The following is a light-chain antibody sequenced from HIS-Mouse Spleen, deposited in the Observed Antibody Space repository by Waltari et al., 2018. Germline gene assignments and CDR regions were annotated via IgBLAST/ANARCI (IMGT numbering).Light chain of an antibody. CDR3: YSTDSSGNHRV. CDR1: ALPKKY. CDR2: EAS. Sequence: SYELTQPPSVSVSPGQTARITCSGYALPKKYAYWYQQKSGQAPVLVIYEASKRPAGIPEGFSGSSSGTMATLTISGDQVEDEADYYCYSTDSSGNHRVFGGGTKLTVL. J-gene: IGLJ2*01. V-gene: IGLV3-10*01.